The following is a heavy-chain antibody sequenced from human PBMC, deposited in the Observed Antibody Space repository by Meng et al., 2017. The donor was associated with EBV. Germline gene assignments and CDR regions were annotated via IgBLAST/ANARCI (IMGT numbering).Heavy chain of an antibody. CDR1: GYTFTGYY. CDR2: INPNSGGT. Sequence: QVQVVPAGAWVKKPGASVKVSCKSSGYTFTGYYMHWVRQAPGQGLEWMGRINPNSGGTNYAQKFQGRVTMTRDTSISTAYMELSRLRSDDTAVYYCAKGADLAAAGTFWFDPWGQGTLVTVSS. J-gene: IGHJ5*02. V-gene: IGHV1-2*06. D-gene: IGHD6-13*01. CDR3: AKGADLAAAGTFWFDP.